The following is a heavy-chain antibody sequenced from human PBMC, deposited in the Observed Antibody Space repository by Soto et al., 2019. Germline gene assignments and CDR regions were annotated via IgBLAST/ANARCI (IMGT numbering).Heavy chain of an antibody. CDR3: ARRSGYYHAGYFVY. J-gene: IGHJ4*02. CDR2: IYYSGST. D-gene: IGHD3-3*01. V-gene: IGHV4-31*03. CDR1: GGSISSGGYY. Sequence: PSETLSLTCTVSGGSISSGGYYWSWIRQHPGKGLEWIGYIYYSGSTYSNPSLKSRVTISVDTSKNQFSLKLSYVTAADTAVYYCARRSGYYHAGYFVYWGQGTLVTVSS.